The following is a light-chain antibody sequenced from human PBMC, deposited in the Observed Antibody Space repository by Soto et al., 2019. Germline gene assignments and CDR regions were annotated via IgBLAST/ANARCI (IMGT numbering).Light chain of an antibody. CDR1: SSNIGASYA. V-gene: IGLV1-40*01. J-gene: IGLJ3*02. Sequence: QSVLTQPPSVSGAPGQRVTISCTGSSSNIGASYAVHWYQQLPGTAPKLLIYGNSNRPSGVPDRFSGSKSGTSASLAITGIQAEDEADYYCQSYDSSLSGSVFGGGTKLTVL. CDR2: GNS. CDR3: QSYDSSLSGSV.